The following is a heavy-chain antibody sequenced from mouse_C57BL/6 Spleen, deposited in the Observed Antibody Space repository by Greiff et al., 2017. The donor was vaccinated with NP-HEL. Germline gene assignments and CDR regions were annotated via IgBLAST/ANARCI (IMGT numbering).Heavy chain of an antibody. J-gene: IGHJ2*01. CDR3: ARACDYGSSDFDY. CDR2: IRNKADGYTT. D-gene: IGHD1-1*01. Sequence: EVQLVESGGGLVQPGGSLSLSCAASGFTFTDYYMSWVRQPPGKALEWMGFIRNKADGYTTEYSASVKGRFTISRDNSQSILYLQMIAMRAEDSATYYCARACDYGSSDFDYWGQGTTLTVSS. V-gene: IGHV7-3*01. CDR1: GFTFTDYY.